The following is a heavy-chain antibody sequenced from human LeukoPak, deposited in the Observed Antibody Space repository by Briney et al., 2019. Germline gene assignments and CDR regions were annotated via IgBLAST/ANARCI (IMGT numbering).Heavy chain of an antibody. CDR1: GYTLTELS. Sequence: GASVKVSCKVSGYTLTELSMHWVRQAPGKGLEWMGGFDPEDGETVYAQKFQGRVTMTEDTSTDTAYMELSSLRSEDTAVYYCATYRRDSSGWYSPFGFNAGRFDYWGQGTLVTVSS. CDR3: ATYRRDSSGWYSPFGFNAGRFDY. CDR2: FDPEDGET. J-gene: IGHJ4*02. V-gene: IGHV1-24*01. D-gene: IGHD6-19*01.